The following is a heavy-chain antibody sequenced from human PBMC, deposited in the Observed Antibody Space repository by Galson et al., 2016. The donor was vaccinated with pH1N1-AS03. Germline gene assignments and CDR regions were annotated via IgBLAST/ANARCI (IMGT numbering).Heavy chain of an antibody. D-gene: IGHD3-10*01. J-gene: IGHJ4*02. CDR3: ARGKNSGFDY. CDR1: GDSVSGSRGVA. Sequence: CAISGDSVSGSRGVAWNWIRQSPSRGLEWLGRTFHWSKWSNDYAESVKSRITIDPDTSNNQFSLHLNSVTPEDTAIYFCARGKNSGFDYWGQGTPVTVSS. V-gene: IGHV6-1*01. CDR2: TFHWSKWSN.